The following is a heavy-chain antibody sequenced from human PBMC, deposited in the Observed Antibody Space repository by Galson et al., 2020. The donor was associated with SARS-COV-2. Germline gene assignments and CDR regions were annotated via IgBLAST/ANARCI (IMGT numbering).Heavy chain of an antibody. CDR3: ASSWVADWYFDL. CDR1: GGSISSNSYY. Sequence: SETLSLTCIVSGGSISSNSYYWGWIRQPPGKGLEWFGSINHSGRTNYNPSVKSRVTISVDTSNNQFSLKLSSVTAADTAVYYCASSWVADWYFDLWGRGTLVTVSS. V-gene: IGHV4-39*07. J-gene: IGHJ2*01. D-gene: IGHD2-15*01. CDR2: INHSGRT.